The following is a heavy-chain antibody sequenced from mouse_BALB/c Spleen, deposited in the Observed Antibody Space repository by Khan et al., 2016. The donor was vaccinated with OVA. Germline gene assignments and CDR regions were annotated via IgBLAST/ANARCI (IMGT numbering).Heavy chain of an antibody. CDR2: IWAGGST. CDR3: ARAFYNGAWFAY. Sequence: QVQLKESGPGLVAPSQTLSITCTVSGFSISNYGVHWVRQPPGKGLEWLGVIWAGGSTNHNSALMSRLSISKDKSKNQVFLKMNSLQTDDTAMYYCARAFYNGAWFAYWGQGTLVTVSA. V-gene: IGHV2-9*02. J-gene: IGHJ3*01. D-gene: IGHD1-3*01. CDR1: GFSISNYG.